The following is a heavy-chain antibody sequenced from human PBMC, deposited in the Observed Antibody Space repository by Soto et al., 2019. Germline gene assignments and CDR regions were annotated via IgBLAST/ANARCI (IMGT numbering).Heavy chain of an antibody. CDR3: AKDGGWELLGAEYFQH. J-gene: IGHJ1*01. CDR2: ISGSGGST. D-gene: IGHD1-26*01. V-gene: IGHV3-23*01. Sequence: GGSLRLSCAASGFTFSSYAMSWVRQAPGKGLEWVSAISGSGGSTYYADSVKGRFTISRDNSKNTLYLQMNSLRAEDTAVYYCAKDGGWELLGAEYFQHWGQGTLVTVSS. CDR1: GFTFSSYA.